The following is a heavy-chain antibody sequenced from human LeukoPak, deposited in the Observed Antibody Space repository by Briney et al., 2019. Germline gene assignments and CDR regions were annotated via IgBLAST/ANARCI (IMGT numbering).Heavy chain of an antibody. Sequence: GGSLRLSCAASGFTFSTYVMSWVRQAPGKGLEWVSAISGSGGSTYYADSAKGRFTISRDNSMNTLYLQVNSLRAEDTAVYYCAKDATWIQLWFADWGQGTLVTVSS. CDR1: GFTFSTYV. D-gene: IGHD5-18*01. V-gene: IGHV3-23*01. CDR3: AKDATWIQLWFAD. J-gene: IGHJ4*02. CDR2: ISGSGGST.